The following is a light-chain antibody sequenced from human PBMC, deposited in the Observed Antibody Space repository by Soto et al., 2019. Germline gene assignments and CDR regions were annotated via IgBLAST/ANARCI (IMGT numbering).Light chain of an antibody. J-gene: IGLJ3*02. CDR3: QAWASTIAV. CDR1: KLGDKY. V-gene: IGLV3-1*01. CDR2: EDR. Sequence: SSELTQPPSVSVSSGQTASITCSGDKLGDKYVCWYQQKPGQSPIRVIYEDRKRPPGIPERFSGSNSGNTATLTISGTQAMDEGDYYCQAWASTIAVFGGGPKLTVL.